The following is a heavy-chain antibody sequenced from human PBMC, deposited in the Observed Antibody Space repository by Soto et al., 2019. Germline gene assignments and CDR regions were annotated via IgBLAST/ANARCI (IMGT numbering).Heavy chain of an antibody. Sequence: PSETLSLTCTVSGGSVSSGSYYWSWIRQPPGKGLEWIGYIYYSGSTNYNPSLKSRVTISVDTSKNQFSLKLSSVTAADTAVYYCAREGYSSGWYYNWFDPWGQGTLVTVSS. CDR1: GGSVSSGSYY. CDR3: AREGYSSGWYYNWFDP. V-gene: IGHV4-61*01. D-gene: IGHD6-19*01. CDR2: IYYSGST. J-gene: IGHJ5*02.